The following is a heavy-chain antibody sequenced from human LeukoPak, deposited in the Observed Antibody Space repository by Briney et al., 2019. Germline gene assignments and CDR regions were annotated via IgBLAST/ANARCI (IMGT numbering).Heavy chain of an antibody. V-gene: IGHV1-2*02. J-gene: IGHJ4*02. CDR2: INPNSGGT. CDR3: ARVFYCSGGICYLNS. Sequence: ASVKVSCKAPGYTFTGYYIHWVRQAPGQGLEWMGWINPNSGGTSYAQKFQGRVTMTRDTSITTAYMELSGLRFDDTAVYYCARVFYCSGGICYLNSWGQGTLVTVSS. D-gene: IGHD2-8*02. CDR1: GYTFTGYY.